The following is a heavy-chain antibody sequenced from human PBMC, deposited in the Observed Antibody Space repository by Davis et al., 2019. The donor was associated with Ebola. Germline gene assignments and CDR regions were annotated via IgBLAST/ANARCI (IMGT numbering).Heavy chain of an antibody. D-gene: IGHD6-13*01. Sequence: AASVKVSCKASGYTFTGYYMHWVRQAPGQGLEWMGWINPNSGGTNYAQKFQGRVTMTTDPSTSTAYMELRSLRSDDTAVYYCARDRSSWPLDYWGQGTLVTVSS. J-gene: IGHJ4*02. CDR2: INPNSGGT. CDR1: GYTFTGYY. CDR3: ARDRSSWPLDY. V-gene: IGHV1-2*02.